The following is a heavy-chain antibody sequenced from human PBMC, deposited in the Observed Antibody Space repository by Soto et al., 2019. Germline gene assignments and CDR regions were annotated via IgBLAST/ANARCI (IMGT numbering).Heavy chain of an antibody. CDR3: ARDGDLLLWFGELRPPYYFDY. CDR2: ISAYNGNT. D-gene: IGHD3-10*01. J-gene: IGHJ4*02. Sequence: QVQLVQSGAEVKKPGASVKVSCKASGYTFTSYGISWVRQAPGQGLEWMGWISAYNGNTNYAQKLQGRVTMTTDTSTSIAYMELRSLRSDDTAVYYCARDGDLLLWFGELRPPYYFDYWGQGTLVTVSS. V-gene: IGHV1-18*01. CDR1: GYTFTSYG.